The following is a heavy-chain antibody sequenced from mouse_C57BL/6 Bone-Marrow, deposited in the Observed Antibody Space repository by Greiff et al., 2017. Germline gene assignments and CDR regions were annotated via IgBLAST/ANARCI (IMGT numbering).Heavy chain of an antibody. CDR3: ARRGQLRPWFAY. V-gene: IGHV1-52*01. D-gene: IGHD3-2*02. CDR1: GYTFTSYW. J-gene: IGHJ3*01. Sequence: QVQLQQPGAELVRPGSSVKLSCKASGYTFTSYWMHWVKQRPIQGLEWIGNIDPSDSETHYNQKFKDKAALTVDKSSSTAYMQLSSLTSEDSAVYYCARRGQLRPWFAYWGQGTLVTVSA. CDR2: IDPSDSET.